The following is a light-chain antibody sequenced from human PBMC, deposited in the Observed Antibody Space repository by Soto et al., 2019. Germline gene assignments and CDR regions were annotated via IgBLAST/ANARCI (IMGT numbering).Light chain of an antibody. Sequence: EIVLTQSPATLSLSPGERATLSCRASQSISSYLAWYQQKPDQAPRLLIYDASNRATGIPARFSGSGSGTDFTLTISSLEPEDLAVYYCHQRSTWPFTFGPGTKVDIK. CDR2: DAS. CDR1: QSISSY. V-gene: IGKV3-11*01. CDR3: HQRSTWPFT. J-gene: IGKJ3*01.